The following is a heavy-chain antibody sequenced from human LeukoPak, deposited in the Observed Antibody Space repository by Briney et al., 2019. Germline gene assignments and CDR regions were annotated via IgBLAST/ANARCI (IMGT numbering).Heavy chain of an antibody. Sequence: PSETLSLTCAVYGGSFSGYYWSWIRQPPGKGLEWIGEINHSGSTNYNPSLKSRVTISVDTSKNQFSLKLSSVTAADTAVYYCARGRTGSSGWYAVSYFDYWGQGTLVTVSS. CDR3: ARGRTGSSGWYAVSYFDY. J-gene: IGHJ4*02. CDR2: INHSGST. CDR1: GGSFSGYY. D-gene: IGHD6-19*01. V-gene: IGHV4-34*01.